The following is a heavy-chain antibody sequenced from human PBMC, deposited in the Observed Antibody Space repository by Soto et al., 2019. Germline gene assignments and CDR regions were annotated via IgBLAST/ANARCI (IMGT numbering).Heavy chain of an antibody. V-gene: IGHV1-69*13. CDR2: IIPIFGTA. CDR3: ARVGDSSSWFDPLFIY. J-gene: IGHJ4*02. D-gene: IGHD6-13*01. Sequence: GASVKVSCKASGGTFSSYAISWVRQAPGQGLEWMGGIIPIFGTANYAQKFQGRVTITADESTSTAYMELSSLRSEDTAVYYCARVGDSSSWFDPLFIYWGQGTLVTVSS. CDR1: GGTFSSYA.